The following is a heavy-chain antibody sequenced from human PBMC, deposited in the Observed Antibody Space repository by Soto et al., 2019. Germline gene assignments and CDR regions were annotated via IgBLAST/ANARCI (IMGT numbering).Heavy chain of an antibody. J-gene: IGHJ4*02. V-gene: IGHV3-74*01. CDR2: INSDGSST. CDR1: GFTLSSYW. CDR3: TRGRENYSYFDY. D-gene: IGHD4-4*01. Sequence: EVQLVESGGGLVQPGGSLRLSCAASGFTLSSYWMHWVRQAPGEGLVWVSRINSDGSSTINADSVKGRFTISRENAKNTLYLQMNSLRAEDTAVYYCTRGRENYSYFDYWGQGILVTVSS.